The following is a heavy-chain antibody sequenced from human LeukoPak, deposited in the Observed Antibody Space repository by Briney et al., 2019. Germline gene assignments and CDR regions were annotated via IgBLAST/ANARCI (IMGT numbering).Heavy chain of an antibody. CDR2: IYHSGST. Sequence: SETLSLTCAVSGDSVSSGGYSWSWIRQPPGKGLEWIGYIYHSGSTYYNPSLKSRVTISVDRSKNQFSLKLSSVTAADTAVYYCARVRYDGYYYGMDVWGQGTTVTVSS. CDR3: ARVRYDGYYYGMDV. V-gene: IGHV4-30-2*01. D-gene: IGHD3-16*01. J-gene: IGHJ6*02. CDR1: GDSVSSGGYS.